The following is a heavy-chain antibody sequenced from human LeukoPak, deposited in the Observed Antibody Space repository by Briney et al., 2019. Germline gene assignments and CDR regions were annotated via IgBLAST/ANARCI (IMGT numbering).Heavy chain of an antibody. CDR2: ISGYNGNT. Sequence: ASVKVSCKASGYTFTAYTISWVRQAPGQGLEWMGWISGYNGNTNYAQKVQGSVTMTTDTSTSTAYMELRSLRSDDTAVYYCARSPARGYDILTGYNDYWGQGTLVTVSS. J-gene: IGHJ4*02. CDR3: ARSPARGYDILTGYNDY. CDR1: GYTFTAYT. V-gene: IGHV1-18*01. D-gene: IGHD3-9*01.